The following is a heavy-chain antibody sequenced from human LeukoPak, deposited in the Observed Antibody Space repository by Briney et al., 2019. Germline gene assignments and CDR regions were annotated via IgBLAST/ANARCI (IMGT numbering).Heavy chain of an antibody. Sequence: GASVKVSCRASGYTFTNYDINWVRQAPGQGLEWMGWINTNTGNPTYAQGFTGRFVFSLDTSVSTAYLQISSLKAEDTAVYYCARDVGVGDRHAGENWFDPWGQGTLVTVSS. J-gene: IGHJ5*02. V-gene: IGHV7-4-1*02. CDR2: INTNTGNP. CDR1: GYTFTNYD. D-gene: IGHD3-16*01. CDR3: ARDVGVGDRHAGENWFDP.